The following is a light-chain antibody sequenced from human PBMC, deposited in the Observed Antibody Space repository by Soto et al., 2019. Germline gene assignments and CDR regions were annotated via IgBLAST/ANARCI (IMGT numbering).Light chain of an antibody. CDR1: QTISSW. CDR3: QQYNSYPWT. Sequence: IQMTQSPSTLSASVGDRVTITCRASQTISSWLAWYQQKPGTAPKLLIYKASSLQSGVPSRFSGSGSGTEFTLTISSLQPDDFATYYCQQYNSYPWTFGQGTKVDIK. CDR2: KAS. J-gene: IGKJ1*01. V-gene: IGKV1-5*03.